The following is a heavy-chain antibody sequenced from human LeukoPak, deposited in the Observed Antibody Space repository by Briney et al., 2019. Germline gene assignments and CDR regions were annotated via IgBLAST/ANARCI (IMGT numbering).Heavy chain of an antibody. Sequence: GESLKISCKGSGYSFTSYWIGWVRQMPGKGLEWMGIIYPGDSDTRYSPSFQGQVTISADKSISTAYLQWSSLKASDTAMYYCARSSAHDYYYYYGMDVWGQGTTVTVSS. CDR3: ARSSAHDYYYYYGMDV. V-gene: IGHV5-51*01. CDR2: IYPGDSDT. J-gene: IGHJ6*02. D-gene: IGHD1-1*01. CDR1: GYSFTSYW.